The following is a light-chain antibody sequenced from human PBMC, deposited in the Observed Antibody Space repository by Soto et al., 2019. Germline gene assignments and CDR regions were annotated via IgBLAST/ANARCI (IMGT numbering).Light chain of an antibody. CDR3: QQVSGYPLN. V-gene: IGKV1-9*01. Sequence: DIQLTQSPSFLSASVGDRVTITCRASPGINSHLAWYQQGPGKAPKLLIYAASTLQSGVPSRFSGSASGTEFTLTISRLQPEDFATYYCQQVSGYPLNFGGGTKVDIK. CDR1: PGINSH. J-gene: IGKJ4*01. CDR2: AAS.